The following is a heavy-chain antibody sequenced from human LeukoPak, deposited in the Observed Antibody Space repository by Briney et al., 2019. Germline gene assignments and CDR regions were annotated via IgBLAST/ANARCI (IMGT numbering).Heavy chain of an antibody. V-gene: IGHV3-9*01. CDR2: ISWNSGSI. CDR1: GFTFDDYA. D-gene: IGHD6-19*01. J-gene: IGHJ4*02. CDR3: ARGGSSGWYYDY. Sequence: PGRSLRLSCAASGFTFDDYAMHWVRQAPGKGLEWVSGISWNSGSIGYADSVKGRFTISRDNAKNSLYLQMNSLRAEDTALYYCARGGSSGWYYDYWGQGTLVTVSS.